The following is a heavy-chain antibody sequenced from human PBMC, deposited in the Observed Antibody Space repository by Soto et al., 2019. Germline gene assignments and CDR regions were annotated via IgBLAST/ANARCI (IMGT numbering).Heavy chain of an antibody. CDR1: GGTFSSYT. V-gene: IGHV1-69*02. CDR2: IIPILGIA. J-gene: IGHJ3*02. CDR3: ARRHDYGDYGSVAFDI. D-gene: IGHD4-17*01. Sequence: QVQLVQSGAEVKKPGSSVKVSCKASGGTFSSYTISWVRQAPGQGLEWMGRIIPILGIANYAQKFQGRVTITADKSTSTSYMELSSLRSEDTAVYYCARRHDYGDYGSVAFDIWGQGTMVTVSS.